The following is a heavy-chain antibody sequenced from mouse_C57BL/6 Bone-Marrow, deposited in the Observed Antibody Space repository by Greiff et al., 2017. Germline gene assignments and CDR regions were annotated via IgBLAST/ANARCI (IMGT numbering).Heavy chain of an antibody. Sequence: QVQLQQPGAELVKPGASVTLSCTASGYTFTSYWMHWVKQRPGQGLEWIGMIHPNSGSTNYNEKFKNKATLTLDKSSSTAYMQLSSLTSEDSAVYYCAGESSPWYFDVWGTGTTVTVSA. J-gene: IGHJ1*03. CDR1: GYTFTSYW. CDR3: AGESSPWYFDV. V-gene: IGHV1-64*01. D-gene: IGHD1-1*01. CDR2: IHPNSGST.